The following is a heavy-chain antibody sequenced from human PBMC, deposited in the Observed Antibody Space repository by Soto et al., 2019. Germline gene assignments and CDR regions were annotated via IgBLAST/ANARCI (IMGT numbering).Heavy chain of an antibody. Sequence: QLQLQESGPGLVKPSETLSLTCSVSGGSINSSSYFWGWVRQPPGKGLEWIGSMYYIGSTYYNPSLRSRVTISVDTSKNQFSLKLSSVTAADTAVFYCARHYSSGSRNWFDPWGQGTLVTVSS. CDR2: MYYIGST. CDR1: GGSINSSSYF. V-gene: IGHV4-39*01. CDR3: ARHYSSGSRNWFDP. D-gene: IGHD6-19*01. J-gene: IGHJ5*02.